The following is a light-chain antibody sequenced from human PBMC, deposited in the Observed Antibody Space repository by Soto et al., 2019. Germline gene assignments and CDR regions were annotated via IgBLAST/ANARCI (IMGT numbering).Light chain of an antibody. CDR1: SSDVGAYNY. Sequence: QSALTQPASVSGSPGQSLTISCTGTSSDVGAYNYVSWYQQHPGKAPKLMIYEVSNRPSGVSNRFSGSKSGSTASLTIFRLQAEEEADYSCSSYTRSSCYDFRTGTKVTVL. J-gene: IGLJ1*01. CDR2: EVS. V-gene: IGLV2-14*01. CDR3: SSYTRSSCYD.